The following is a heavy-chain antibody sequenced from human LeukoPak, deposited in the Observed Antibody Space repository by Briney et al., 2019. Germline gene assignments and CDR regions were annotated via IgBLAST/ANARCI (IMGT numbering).Heavy chain of an antibody. J-gene: IGHJ4*02. D-gene: IGHD1-1*01. CDR2: INSDGSSI. CDR1: EFAFSNYW. V-gene: IGHV3-74*01. CDR3: TRGKNWFDY. Sequence: GGSLRLSCAASEFAFSNYWMNGVRQAPGKGLEWVSRINSDGSSISYADSVKGRFTISRDNAKNTLYLQMNSLRPEDTAVYYCTRGKNWFDYWGRGTLVTVSS.